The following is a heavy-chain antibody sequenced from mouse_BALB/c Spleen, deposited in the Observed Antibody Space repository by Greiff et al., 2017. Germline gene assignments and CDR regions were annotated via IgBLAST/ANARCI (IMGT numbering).Heavy chain of an antibody. CDR2: ISCYNGAT. D-gene: IGHD1-1*01. CDR1: GYSFTGYY. CDR3: ALFITHYFDS. Sequence: LVKTGAPEKISSKAPGYSFTGYYMHWVKQSHGKSLEWIGYISCYNGATSYNQKFKGKATFTVDTSSSTAYMQFNSLTSEDSAVYYCALFITHYFDSWGQGDTLTVSS. V-gene: IGHV1S34*01. J-gene: IGHJ2*01.